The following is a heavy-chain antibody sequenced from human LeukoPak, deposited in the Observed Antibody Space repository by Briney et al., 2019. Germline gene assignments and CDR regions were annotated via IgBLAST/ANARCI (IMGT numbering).Heavy chain of an antibody. J-gene: IGHJ4*02. D-gene: IGHD1-26*01. CDR2: INWDGGST. Sequence: GGSLRLSCAASGFTFDEYGMSWVRQAPGKGLEWVSSINWDGGSTAYADSVQGRFTISRDNAKNSLHLQMKSLRAEDTALYYCARDSFSGSSLDYWGQGTLVTVSS. V-gene: IGHV3-20*04. CDR1: GFTFDEYG. CDR3: ARDSFSGSSLDY.